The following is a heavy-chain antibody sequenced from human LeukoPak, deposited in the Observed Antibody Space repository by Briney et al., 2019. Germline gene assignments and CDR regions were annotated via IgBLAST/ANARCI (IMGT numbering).Heavy chain of an antibody. CDR2: IYTSGST. V-gene: IGHV4-4*07. Sequence: PSETLSLTCTVSGGPISSYYWSWIRQPAGKGLEWIGRIYTSGSTNYNPSLKSRVTMSVDTSKNQFSLTLSSVTAADTAVYYCAGDSGYIYGYSHYYYYMDVWGKGTTVTISS. CDR1: GGPISSYY. CDR3: AGDSGYIYGYSHYYYYMDV. J-gene: IGHJ6*03. D-gene: IGHD5-18*01.